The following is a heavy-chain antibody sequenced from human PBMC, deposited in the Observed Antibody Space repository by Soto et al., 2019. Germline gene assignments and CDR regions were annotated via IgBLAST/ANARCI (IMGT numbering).Heavy chain of an antibody. CDR2: IIPIFGTA. D-gene: IGHD2-15*01. Sequence: SVKVSFKACGGTFSSYAISWLRQAPGQGLEWMGGIIPIFGTANYAQKFQGRVTITADKSTSTAYMELSSLRSEDTAVYYCAVTSYCSGGSCYPYYYGMDVWGQGTTVTVSS. J-gene: IGHJ6*02. CDR1: GGTFSSYA. CDR3: AVTSYCSGGSCYPYYYGMDV. V-gene: IGHV1-69*06.